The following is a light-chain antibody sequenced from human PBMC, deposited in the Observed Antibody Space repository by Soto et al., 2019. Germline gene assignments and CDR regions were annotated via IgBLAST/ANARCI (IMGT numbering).Light chain of an antibody. V-gene: IGLV1-47*01. CDR3: ASWDDSLSGYV. CDR1: TSNILRNY. Sequence: QSVLAQQPSASGNPGQRLTISCSGSTSNILRNYVYWYRQFPGTAPRLLISMNDQRPSGVPDRFSGSKSGTSASLAISGLRPEDEADYYCASWDDSLSGYVFGTGTKVTVL. J-gene: IGLJ1*01. CDR2: MND.